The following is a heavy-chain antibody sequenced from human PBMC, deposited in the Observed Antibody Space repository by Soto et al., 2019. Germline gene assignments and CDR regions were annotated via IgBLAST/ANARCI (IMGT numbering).Heavy chain of an antibody. CDR3: ASSGKMAPGWFDP. Sequence: SETLSLTCTVSGGSISSGDYYWSWIRQPPGKGLEWIGYIYYSGSTYYNPSLKSRVTIPVDTSKNQFSLKLSSVTAADTAVYYCASSGKMAPGWFDPWGQGTLVTVSS. CDR1: GGSISSGDYY. V-gene: IGHV4-30-4*01. J-gene: IGHJ5*02. D-gene: IGHD3-10*01. CDR2: IYYSGST.